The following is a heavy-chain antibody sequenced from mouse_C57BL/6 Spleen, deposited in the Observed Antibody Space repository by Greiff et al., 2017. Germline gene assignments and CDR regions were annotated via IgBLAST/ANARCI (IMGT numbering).Heavy chain of an antibody. CDR1: GYTFTDYE. D-gene: IGHD2-5*01. CDR2: IDPETGGT. CDR3: TRSGYSNYVGPWFAY. Sequence: VQLQQSGAELVRPGASVTLSCKASGYTFTDYEMHWVKQTPVHGLEWIGAIDPETGGTAYNQKFKGKAILTADKSSSTAYMELRSLTSEDSAVYYCTRSGYSNYVGPWFAYWGQGTLVTVSA. V-gene: IGHV1-15*01. J-gene: IGHJ3*01.